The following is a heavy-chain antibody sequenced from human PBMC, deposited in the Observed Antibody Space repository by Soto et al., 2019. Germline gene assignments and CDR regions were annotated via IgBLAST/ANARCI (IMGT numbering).Heavy chain of an antibody. CDR2: ISGSGGST. Sequence: EVQLLESGGGLVQPGGSLRLSCTASGFTFSSYAMNWVRQAPGKGLEWVSVISGSGGSTYYADSVKGRFTISRDNSKNKLYLQMNSLRAEDTAVYYCASRTSGWYFDYWGQGTLVTVPS. J-gene: IGHJ4*02. V-gene: IGHV3-23*01. CDR3: ASRTSGWYFDY. D-gene: IGHD6-19*01. CDR1: GFTFSSYA.